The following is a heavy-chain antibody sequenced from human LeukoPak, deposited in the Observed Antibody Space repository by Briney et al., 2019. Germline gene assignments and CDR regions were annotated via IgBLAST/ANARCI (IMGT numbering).Heavy chain of an antibody. CDR2: INPNSGGT. CDR3: ARASSLGWLRFLKSEEDDAFDI. V-gene: IGHV1-2*02. J-gene: IGHJ3*02. D-gene: IGHD5-12*01. Sequence: ASVKVSCKASGYTFTGYYMHWVRQAPGQGLEWMGWINPNSGGTNYAQKFQGRVTMTRDTSISTAYMELSRLRSDDTAVYYCARASSLGWLRFLKSEEDDAFDIWGQGTMVTVSS. CDR1: GYTFTGYY.